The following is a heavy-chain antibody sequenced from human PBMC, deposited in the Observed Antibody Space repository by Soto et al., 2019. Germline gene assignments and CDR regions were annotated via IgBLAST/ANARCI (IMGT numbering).Heavy chain of an antibody. Sequence: QVQLVQSGAEVKKPGASVKVSCKASGYTFTSYGISWVRQAPGQGLEWMGWISAYNGNTNYAQKLQGRVTMTTDPSTSTAYMELGSLRSVDTAVYYCAREGLGSDILTGHYVYWGQGTLVTVSS. D-gene: IGHD3-9*01. CDR3: AREGLGSDILTGHYVY. CDR1: GYTFTSYG. V-gene: IGHV1-18*01. CDR2: ISAYNGNT. J-gene: IGHJ4*02.